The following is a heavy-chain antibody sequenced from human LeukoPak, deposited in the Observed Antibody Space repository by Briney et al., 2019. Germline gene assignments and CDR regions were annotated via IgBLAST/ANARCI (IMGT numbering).Heavy chain of an antibody. CDR3: ARAHGLD. V-gene: IGHV3-23*01. Sequence: KGLEWVSLISASGASTYYADAVKGRFTISRDNSKNTLYVQMNSLRAEDTALYFCARAHGLDWGQGTLVTVSS. J-gene: IGHJ4*02. CDR2: ISASGAST. D-gene: IGHD5-24*01.